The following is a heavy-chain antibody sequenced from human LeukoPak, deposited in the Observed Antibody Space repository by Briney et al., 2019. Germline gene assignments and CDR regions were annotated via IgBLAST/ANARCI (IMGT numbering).Heavy chain of an antibody. CDR1: GFTFSSYW. CDR3: ARDLGPVSSSWYYYYGMDV. J-gene: IGHJ6*02. CDR2: IKQDGSEK. D-gene: IGHD6-13*01. Sequence: PGGSLRLSCAASGFTFSSYWMSWVRQAPGKGLEWVANIKQDGSEKYYVDSVKGRYTISRDNAKNSLYLQMNSLRAEDTAVYYCARDLGPVSSSWYYYYGMDVWGQGTTVTVSS. V-gene: IGHV3-7*03.